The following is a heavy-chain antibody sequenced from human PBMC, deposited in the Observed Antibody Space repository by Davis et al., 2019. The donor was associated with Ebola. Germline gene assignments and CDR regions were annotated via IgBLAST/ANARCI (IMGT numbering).Heavy chain of an antibody. V-gene: IGHV4-59*12. CDR3: ARGTPYGSGTYLKPHFDF. Sequence: MPGGSLRLSCTVSSGSISSYYWSWIRQRPGKGLEWIGYIYFSGNTNYNPSLKSRVTISVDTSNNQFSLRLSSVTAADTAVYYCARGTPYGSGTYLKPHFDFWGQGTPVTVSS. CDR2: IYFSGNT. CDR1: SGSISSYY. D-gene: IGHD3-10*01. J-gene: IGHJ4*02.